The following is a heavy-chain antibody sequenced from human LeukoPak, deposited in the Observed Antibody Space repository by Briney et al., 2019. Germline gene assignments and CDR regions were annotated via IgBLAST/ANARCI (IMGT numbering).Heavy chain of an antibody. Sequence: GGSLRLSCAASGFTFSSSAMSWVRQAPGKGLEWVSAISNNGGYTYYADSVKGRFTISRDNSKNTLYLQMNSLRAEDTAVYYCAKGEYSSTWYETDYFDYWGQGTLVTVSS. CDR1: GFTFSSSA. V-gene: IGHV3-23*01. J-gene: IGHJ4*02. CDR2: ISNNGGYT. D-gene: IGHD6-13*01. CDR3: AKGEYSSTWYETDYFDY.